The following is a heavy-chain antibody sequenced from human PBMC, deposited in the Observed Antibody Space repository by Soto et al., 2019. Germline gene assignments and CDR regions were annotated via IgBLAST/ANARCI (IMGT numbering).Heavy chain of an antibody. CDR1: SGSIRSYH. D-gene: IGHD6-13*01. J-gene: IGHJ4*02. CDR3: ATDSSSYYNMFDY. Sequence: SETLSLTCTVFSGSIRSYHWTLIRQPPGKGLEWIGDIYYTGSGNYNPSLKSRVTMSVDTSKSQFSLKLRSVTAADTAVYYCATDSSSYYNMFDYWGQGTLVTVSS. V-gene: IGHV4-59*01. CDR2: IYYTGSG.